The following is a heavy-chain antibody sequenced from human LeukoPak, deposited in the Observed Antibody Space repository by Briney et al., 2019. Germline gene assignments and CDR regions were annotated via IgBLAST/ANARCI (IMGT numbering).Heavy chain of an antibody. J-gene: IGHJ5*02. CDR2: IKSKTDGGTL. CDR1: GFTFTNAW. V-gene: IGHV3-15*05. D-gene: IGHD3-22*01. CDR3: TTEDYYDSSGYLYNWFDP. Sequence: GGSLRLSCAASGFTFTNAWMSWVRQAPGKGLEWVGRIKSKTDGGTLHYAAPVKGRFTISRDDSKNTLYLQMNSLKTEDTAVYYCTTEDYYDSSGYLYNWFDPWGQGVLVTVSS.